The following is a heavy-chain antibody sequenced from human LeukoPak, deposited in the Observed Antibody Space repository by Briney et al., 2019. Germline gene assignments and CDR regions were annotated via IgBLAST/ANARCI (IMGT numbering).Heavy chain of an antibody. Sequence: QPGGSLRLSCAASGFNVSINYMSWVRQAPGKGLEWVSGVYSGGSTYYADSVKGRFTLSRDKPKNMVFLQINSLRGEDTAVYFCARGSPFDDWGQGTLVTVSS. CDR2: VYSGGST. V-gene: IGHV3-66*01. D-gene: IGHD1-26*01. J-gene: IGHJ4*02. CDR3: ARGSPFDD. CDR1: GFNVSINY.